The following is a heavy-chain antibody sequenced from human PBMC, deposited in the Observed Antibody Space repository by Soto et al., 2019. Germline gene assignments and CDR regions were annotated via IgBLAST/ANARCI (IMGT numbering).Heavy chain of an antibody. V-gene: IGHV3-33*01. CDR3: ARGPGIVGATTNIDY. CDR2: IWYDGSNK. CDR1: GFTFSSYG. D-gene: IGHD1-26*01. J-gene: IGHJ4*02. Sequence: GGSLRLSCAASGFTFSSYGMHWVRQAPGKGLEWVAVIWYDGSNKYYADSVKGRFTISRDNSKNTLYLQMNSLRAEDTAVYYCARGPGIVGATTNIDYWGQGTLVTVST.